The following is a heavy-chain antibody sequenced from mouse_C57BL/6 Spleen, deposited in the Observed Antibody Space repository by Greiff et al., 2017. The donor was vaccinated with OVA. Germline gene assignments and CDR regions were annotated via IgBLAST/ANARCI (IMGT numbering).Heavy chain of an antibody. D-gene: IGHD2-5*01. CDR3: ARRGTYSNYAWFAY. Sequence: QVQLQQPGAELVRPGSSVKLSCKASGYTFTSYWMDWVKQRPGQGLEWIGNIYPSDSETHYNQKFKDKATLTVDKYSSTAYMQLSSLTSEDSAVYYCARRGTYSNYAWFAYWGKGTLVTVSA. CDR2: IYPSDSET. J-gene: IGHJ3*01. V-gene: IGHV1-61*01. CDR1: GYTFTSYW.